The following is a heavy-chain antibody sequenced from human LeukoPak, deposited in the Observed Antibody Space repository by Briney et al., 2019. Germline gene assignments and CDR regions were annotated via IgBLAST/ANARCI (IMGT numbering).Heavy chain of an antibody. CDR1: GGSISTYY. CDR2: VYDSGTT. V-gene: IGHV4-59*08. CDR3: ARHGGSLGYFDY. J-gene: IGHJ4*02. D-gene: IGHD4-23*01. Sequence: SETLSLTCSVSGGSISTYYWSWIRQTPGKGLEWIGYVYDSGTTNYNPSLKGRVTISSHTSKNQFSLNLRSVNAADTAIYYCARHGGSLGYFDYWGQGTLVTLSS.